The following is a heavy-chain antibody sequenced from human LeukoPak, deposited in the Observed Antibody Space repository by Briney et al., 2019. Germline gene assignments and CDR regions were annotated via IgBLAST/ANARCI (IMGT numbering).Heavy chain of an antibody. Sequence: SVKVSCKASGGTFSSYAISWVRQAPGQGLEWMGRIIPILDITNYAQKFQGRVSITADKSTSKAYMELSSLRSEDTAVYYCARETLEGTALDYFDHWGQGILVTVSS. CDR2: IIPILDIT. V-gene: IGHV1-69*04. CDR3: ARETLEGTALDYFDH. CDR1: GGTFSSYA. D-gene: IGHD5-18*01. J-gene: IGHJ4*02.